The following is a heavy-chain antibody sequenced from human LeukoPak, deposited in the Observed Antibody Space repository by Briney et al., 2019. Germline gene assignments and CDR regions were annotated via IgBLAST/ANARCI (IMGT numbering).Heavy chain of an antibody. D-gene: IGHD3-22*01. V-gene: IGHV4-39*01. J-gene: IGHJ1*01. CDR2: IYYSGRT. CDR3: ARRRYYDGSGYLE. CDR1: GDSVSRSDSY. Sequence: PSETLSLTCSVSGDSVSRSDSYWDWIRQPPGKGLEWIGTIYYSGRTYYSPSLKSQVTMSVDPSNNQFSLNLRSVTAADTAVYYCARRRYYDGSGYLEWGQGTLLSVSS.